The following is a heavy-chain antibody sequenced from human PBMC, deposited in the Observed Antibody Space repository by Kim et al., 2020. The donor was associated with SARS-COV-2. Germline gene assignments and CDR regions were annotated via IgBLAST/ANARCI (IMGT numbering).Heavy chain of an antibody. CDR1: GGSISSGGYY. D-gene: IGHD3-22*01. V-gene: IGHV4-31*03. CDR2: SYYSGST. CDR3: ARRIDLHDSSGYYYDDAFDI. J-gene: IGHJ3*02. Sequence: SETLSLTCTVSGGSISSGGYYWSWIRQHPGKGLEWIGYSYYSGSTYYNPSLKSRVTISVDTSKNQFSLKLSSVTAADTAVYYCARRIDLHDSSGYYYDDAFDIWGQGTMVTVSS.